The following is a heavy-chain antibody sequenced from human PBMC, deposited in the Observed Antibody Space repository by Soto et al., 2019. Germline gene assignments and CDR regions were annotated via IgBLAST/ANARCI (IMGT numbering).Heavy chain of an antibody. CDR2: INPNSGGA. D-gene: IGHD3-3*01. J-gene: IGHJ6*02. CDR1: GYSFTGYY. CDR3: ARSSALTISGLGGMDV. V-gene: IGHV1-2*02. Sequence: QIHLIQSGAEVKKPGASVRVSCKASGYSFTGYYIHWVRQAPGQGLEWMGWINPNSGGANYAQKFQGRVNMTRDTSTTTAYMELSRLRSNDTAVFYCARSSALTISGLGGMDVWGQGATVTVSS.